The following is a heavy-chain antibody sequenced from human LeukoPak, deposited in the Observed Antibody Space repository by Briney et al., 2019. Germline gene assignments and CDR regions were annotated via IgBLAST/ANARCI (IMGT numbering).Heavy chain of an antibody. D-gene: IGHD5-24*01. Sequence: GGSLRLSCAASRFTFSRYAMNWVRQAPGKGLEWVSTISSSGDNTYYADSVKGRFTISRDNSENTVYLQMNSLRAEDMAVYYCARVSFDATIRGVDYWGQGTLVTVSS. V-gene: IGHV3-23*01. CDR1: RFTFSRYA. CDR2: ISSSGDNT. J-gene: IGHJ4*02. CDR3: ARVSFDATIRGVDY.